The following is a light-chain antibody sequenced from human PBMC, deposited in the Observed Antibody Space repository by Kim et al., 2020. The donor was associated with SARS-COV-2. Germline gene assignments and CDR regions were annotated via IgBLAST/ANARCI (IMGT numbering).Light chain of an antibody. Sequence: ASVGDRVTITCRASQDIANSIAWYQQKPGTVPKVLIYAASTVQSGVPSRFSGSGSGTEFTLTIGSLQTEDGATYYCQKYNSATWTFGPGTKVDI. CDR2: AAS. J-gene: IGKJ1*01. V-gene: IGKV1-27*01. CDR3: QKYNSATWT. CDR1: QDIANS.